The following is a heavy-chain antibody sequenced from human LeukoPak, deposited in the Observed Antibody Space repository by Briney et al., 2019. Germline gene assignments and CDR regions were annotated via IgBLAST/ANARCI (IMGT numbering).Heavy chain of an antibody. V-gene: IGHV3-30*18. CDR3: AKSLTTYLDGYNESDY. D-gene: IGHD5-24*01. Sequence: GGSLRLSCAASGFTFSSYGMHWVRQAPGKGLEWVALISYDGSNKYYADSVKGRFTISRDNSKNTLYLQMNSLRAEDTAVYYCAKSLTTYLDGYNESDYWGQGTLVTVSS. CDR1: GFTFSSYG. CDR2: ISYDGSNK. J-gene: IGHJ4*02.